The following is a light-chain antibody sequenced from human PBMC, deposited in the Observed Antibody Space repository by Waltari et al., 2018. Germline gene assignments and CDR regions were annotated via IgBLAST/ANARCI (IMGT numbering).Light chain of an antibody. J-gene: IGKJ1*01. V-gene: IGKV3-11*01. CDR2: DPS. CDR1: QTVSTY. Sequence: IVLTQSPATLSLSPGERATLSCRASQTVSTYLAWFQQKPGQAPRPLIDDPSNRAPAIPARFSGSGSGTDFSLTISSLEPEDFAVYYCLQRSLWPWTFGQGTKVAVK. CDR3: LQRSLWPWT.